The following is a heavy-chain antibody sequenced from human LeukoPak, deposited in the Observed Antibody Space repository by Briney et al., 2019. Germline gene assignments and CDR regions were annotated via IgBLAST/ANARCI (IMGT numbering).Heavy chain of an antibody. CDR1: GYXFTSYY. J-gene: IGHJ4*02. CDR2: INPSGGST. V-gene: IGHV1-46*01. CDR3: ARDRYYYDSSGYIRGISFDY. D-gene: IGHD3-22*01. Sequence: ASVKVSCRAFGYXFTSYYMHWVRQAPGQGLEWMGIINPSGGSTSYAQKFQGRVTMTRDTSTSTVYMELSSLRSEDTAVYYCARDRYYYDSSGYIRGISFDYWGQGTLVTVSS.